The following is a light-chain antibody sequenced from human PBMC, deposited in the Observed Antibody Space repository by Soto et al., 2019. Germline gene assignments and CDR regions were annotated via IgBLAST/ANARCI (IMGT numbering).Light chain of an antibody. Sequence: DIQMTQSPTTLSASVGDRVTITCRASPSISTLLAWYQQKPGRAPTLLIYKASTLESGVPSRFSGSGSGTEFSLTISSLQPDDLATYYCQQYSSYPLTFGHGTRLEIK. CDR3: QQYSSYPLT. CDR1: PSISTL. J-gene: IGKJ5*01. CDR2: KAS. V-gene: IGKV1-5*03.